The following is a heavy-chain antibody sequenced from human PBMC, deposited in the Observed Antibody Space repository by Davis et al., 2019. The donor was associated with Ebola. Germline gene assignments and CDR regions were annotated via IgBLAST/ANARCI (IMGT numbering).Heavy chain of an antibody. CDR1: GGSIISSSSY. V-gene: IGHV4-39*01. D-gene: IGHD6-13*01. CDR2: IYYSGIT. Sequence: SETLSLTCTVSGGSIISSSSYWGWIRQPPRKGLEWIGSIYYSGITYYNPSLKSRVTISVDTSKNQFSLKLSSVTAADTAVYYCARGALIAAAGTGKDFDFWGQGTLVTVSS. J-gene: IGHJ4*02. CDR3: ARGALIAAAGTGKDFDF.